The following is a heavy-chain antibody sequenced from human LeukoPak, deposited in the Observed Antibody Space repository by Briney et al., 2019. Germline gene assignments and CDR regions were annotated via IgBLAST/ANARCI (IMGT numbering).Heavy chain of an antibody. D-gene: IGHD3-3*01. CDR1: GGSISSGGYY. CDR2: IYHSGST. J-gene: IGHJ4*02. Sequence: PSETLSLTCTVSGGSISSGGYYWSWIRQPPGKGLGWIGYIYHSGSTYYNPSLKSRVTISVDRSKNQFSLKLSSVTAADTAVYYCAGDLGYDFWSGYLDYWGQGTLVTVSS. CDR3: AGDLGYDFWSGYLDY. V-gene: IGHV4-30-2*01.